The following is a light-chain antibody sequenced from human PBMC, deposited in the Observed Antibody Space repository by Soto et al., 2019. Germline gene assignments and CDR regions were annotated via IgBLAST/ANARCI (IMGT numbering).Light chain of an antibody. Sequence: EIVLTQSPATLSLSPGERATLSCRASQSVSTYLAWYQQKPSQAPRLLMYDASSRATGIPARFSGSGSGTDFTLTISSLEPEDFAVYYCQQRSNWPTFGQGTKVEIK. CDR2: DAS. V-gene: IGKV3-11*01. CDR1: QSVSTY. J-gene: IGKJ1*01. CDR3: QQRSNWPT.